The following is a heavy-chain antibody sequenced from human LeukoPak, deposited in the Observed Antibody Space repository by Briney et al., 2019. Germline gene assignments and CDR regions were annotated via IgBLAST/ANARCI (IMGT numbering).Heavy chain of an antibody. CDR3: AGEISIAAAAPYNWFDP. CDR2: IYTSGST. J-gene: IGHJ5*02. V-gene: IGHV4-4*07. D-gene: IGHD6-13*01. CDR1: GGSISSYY. Sequence: SETLSLXCTVSGGSISSYYWSWIRQPAGKGLEWIGRIYTSGSTNYNPSLKSRVTMSVDTSKNQFSLKLSSVTAADTAVYYCAGEISIAAAAPYNWFDPWGQGTLVTVSS.